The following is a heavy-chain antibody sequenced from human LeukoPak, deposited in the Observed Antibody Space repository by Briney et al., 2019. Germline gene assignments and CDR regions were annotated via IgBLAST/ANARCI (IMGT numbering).Heavy chain of an antibody. D-gene: IGHD3-22*01. CDR3: ARVDPYFDSTGYYYCPDY. Sequence: ASVKVSCKASGYTFTDYYMHWVRQAPGQGLEWMGWINPNSGGTNYAQKFQGRVTMTRDTSISTAYMELSRLRSDDTAVHYCARVDPYFDSTGYYYCPDYWGQGTLVTVSS. J-gene: IGHJ4*02. CDR1: GYTFTDYY. CDR2: INPNSGGT. V-gene: IGHV1-2*02.